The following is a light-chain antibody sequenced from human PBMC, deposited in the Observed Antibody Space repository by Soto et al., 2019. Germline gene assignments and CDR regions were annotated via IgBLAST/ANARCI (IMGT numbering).Light chain of an antibody. Sequence: DIQMTQSPSTLSASVGDRVTIACRASQSISHCLAWYQQKPGKAPNLLIYKASNLETGVPSRFSGSGSGAEFTLLLSSLEPDEFAIYYCQQLNNYPWTFGQGTRVEIK. CDR2: KAS. CDR1: QSISHC. V-gene: IGKV1-5*03. J-gene: IGKJ1*01. CDR3: QQLNNYPWT.